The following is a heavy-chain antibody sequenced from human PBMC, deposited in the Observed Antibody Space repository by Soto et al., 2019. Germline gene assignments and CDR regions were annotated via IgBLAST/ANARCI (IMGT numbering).Heavy chain of an antibody. CDR1: GFTFSCCA. Sequence: QVLESGGGLVQPGGSLRLSCAVSGFTFSCCAMSWVRQAPGKGLEWVSTIHGDGDYTHDTDSVMGRFTISRDNSRNTLYLKINIVTTDDTAVYYCAKNRGAGIYSNLSVALRRRATLVTVSS. D-gene: IGHD3-10*01. J-gene: IGHJ2*01. CDR2: IHGDGDYT. V-gene: IGHV3-23*01. CDR3: AKNRGAGIYSNLSVAL.